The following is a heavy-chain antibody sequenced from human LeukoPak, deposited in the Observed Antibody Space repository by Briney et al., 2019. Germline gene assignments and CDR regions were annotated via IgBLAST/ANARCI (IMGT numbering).Heavy chain of an antibody. Sequence: GRSLRLSCAASGFTFSCYGMHWVRQAPGKGLEWVAVIWFDGGDKYYADSVKGRFTISRDNSKNTLYLQMNSLRAEDTAVYYCARDLKGAYSGYEIDYWGQGTLVTVSS. CDR1: GFTFSCYG. J-gene: IGHJ4*02. CDR3: ARDLKGAYSGYEIDY. CDR2: IWFDGGDK. D-gene: IGHD5-12*01. V-gene: IGHV3-33*01.